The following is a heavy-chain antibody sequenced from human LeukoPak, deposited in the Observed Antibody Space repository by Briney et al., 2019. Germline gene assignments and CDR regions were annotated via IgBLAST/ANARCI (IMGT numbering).Heavy chain of an antibody. J-gene: IGHJ4*02. CDR1: GGSISSSSYY. CDR2: IYYSGST. Sequence: SEXLSXTCTVSGGSISSSSYYWGWIRQPPGKGLEWIGSIYYSGSTYYNPSLKSRVTISVDTSKNQFSLKLSSVTAADTAVYYCANHMGDYYDSSGYYEAFDYWGQGTLVTVSS. CDR3: ANHMGDYYDSSGYYEAFDY. V-gene: IGHV4-39*01. D-gene: IGHD3-22*01.